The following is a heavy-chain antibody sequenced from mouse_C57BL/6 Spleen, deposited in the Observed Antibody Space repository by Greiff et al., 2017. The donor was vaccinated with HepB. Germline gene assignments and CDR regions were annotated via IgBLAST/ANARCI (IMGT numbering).Heavy chain of an antibody. J-gene: IGHJ3*01. V-gene: IGHV1-81*01. CDR1: GYTFTSYG. Sequence: VKLMESGAELARPGASVKLSCKASGYTFTSYGISWVKQRTGQGLEWIGEIYPRSGNTYYNEKFKGKATLTADKSSSTAYMELRSLTSEDSAVYFCASQGIYYDYDGAWFAYWGQGTLVTVSA. CDR2: IYPRSGNT. CDR3: ASQGIYYDYDGAWFAY. D-gene: IGHD2-4*01.